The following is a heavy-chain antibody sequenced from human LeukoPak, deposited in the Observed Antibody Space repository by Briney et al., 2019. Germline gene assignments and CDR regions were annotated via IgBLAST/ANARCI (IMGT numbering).Heavy chain of an antibody. CDR2: IIPIFGTA. CDR3: ARAPYLKTHDYGDYEVDAFDI. D-gene: IGHD4-17*01. V-gene: IGHV1-69*05. CDR1: GGTFSSYA. J-gene: IGHJ3*02. Sequence: SVKVSCKASGGTFSSYAISWVRQAAGHGLEWMGGIIPIFGTANYAQKFQGRVTITTDESTSTAYMELSSLRSEDTAVYYCARAPYLKTHDYGDYEVDAFDIWGQGTMVTVSS.